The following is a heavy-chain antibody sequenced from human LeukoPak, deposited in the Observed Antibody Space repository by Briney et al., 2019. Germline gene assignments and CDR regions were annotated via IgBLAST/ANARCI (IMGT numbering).Heavy chain of an antibody. Sequence: SETLSLTCAVYGGSFSGHYWSWIRQPPGKGLEWIGEINHSGSTNYNPSLKSRVTISIDTSKNQFSLKLSAVTAADTAVYYCARVWYYGSGTNSDLYYYYYMDVWGGGTTVTVSS. CDR1: GGSFSGHY. V-gene: IGHV4-34*01. D-gene: IGHD3-10*01. CDR2: INHSGST. CDR3: ARVWYYGSGTNSDLYYYYYMDV. J-gene: IGHJ6*03.